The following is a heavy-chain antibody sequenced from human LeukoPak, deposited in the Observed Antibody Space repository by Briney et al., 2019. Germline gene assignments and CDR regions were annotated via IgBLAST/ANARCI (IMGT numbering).Heavy chain of an antibody. CDR1: GFTFSSYS. J-gene: IGHJ3*02. D-gene: IGHD1-14*01. V-gene: IGHV3-21*01. CDR3: ASPDRGTNAFDI. Sequence: PGGSLRLSCAASGFTFSSYSMNWVRQAPGKGLEWVSSISSSSSYIYYADSVKGRFAISRDNAKNSLYLQMNSLRAEDTAVYYCASPDRGTNAFDIWGQGTMVTVSS. CDR2: ISSSSSYI.